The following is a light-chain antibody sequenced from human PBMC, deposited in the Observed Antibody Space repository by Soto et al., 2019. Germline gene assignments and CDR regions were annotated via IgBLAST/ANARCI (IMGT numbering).Light chain of an antibody. CDR3: QQYSAWPLT. CDR2: SAS. CDR1: QSVRSN. V-gene: IGKV3-15*01. J-gene: IGKJ4*01. Sequence: EIVMTQSPATLSVSPGERATLFCRASQSVRSNFLAWYQQKPGQAPRLLIYSASTRATDIPARFSGSGSGTEFTLTINSLQSEDFAVYYCQQYSAWPLTFGGGTKVEIK.